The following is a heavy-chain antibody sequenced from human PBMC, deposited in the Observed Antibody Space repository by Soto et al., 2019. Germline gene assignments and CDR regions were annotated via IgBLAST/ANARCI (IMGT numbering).Heavy chain of an antibody. Sequence: QAQLEESGGGVVQPGTSLRLSCSASSFSFSSSGMHWVRQPPGKGLEWVAAIWDDGGNKYYADSVRGRFTISRDNSKNTLFLQMYSLRAEDTALYYCARSSGSYFAAFYDTWGQGTLVSVSS. CDR1: SFSFSSSG. J-gene: IGHJ4*02. CDR3: ARSSGSYFAAFYDT. CDR2: IWDDGGNK. D-gene: IGHD1-26*01. V-gene: IGHV3-33*01.